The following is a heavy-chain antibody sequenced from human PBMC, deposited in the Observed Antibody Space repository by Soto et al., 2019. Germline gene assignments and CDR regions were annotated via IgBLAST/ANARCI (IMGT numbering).Heavy chain of an antibody. Sequence: ASVKVSCKASGYTFRSYGISWVRQAPGQGLEWVGWISAYNGDTRYAPRFQDRITLTTETSTDTAYMELRSLRLDDTAVYYCARDWIRYYGNRGLLWFYWGQGSLVTVSS. D-gene: IGHD3-10*01. V-gene: IGHV1-18*04. J-gene: IGHJ4*02. CDR1: GYTFRSYG. CDR3: ARDWIRYYGNRGLLWFY. CDR2: ISAYNGDT.